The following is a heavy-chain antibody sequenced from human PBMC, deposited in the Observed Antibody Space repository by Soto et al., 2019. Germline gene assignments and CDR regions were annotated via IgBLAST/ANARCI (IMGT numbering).Heavy chain of an antibody. J-gene: IGHJ5*02. Sequence: QVQLVQSGAEVKKPGASVKVSCKASGYTFTSYDINWVRQATGQGLEWMGWMNPNSGNTGYAQKFQGRVTMTRNTSISTAYMELSSLRSEDTAVYYCARGSGYCSSGSCYINANWFDPWGQGTLVTVSS. CDR2: MNPNSGNT. V-gene: IGHV1-8*01. CDR1: GYTFTSYD. D-gene: IGHD2-15*01. CDR3: ARGSGYCSSGSCYINANWFDP.